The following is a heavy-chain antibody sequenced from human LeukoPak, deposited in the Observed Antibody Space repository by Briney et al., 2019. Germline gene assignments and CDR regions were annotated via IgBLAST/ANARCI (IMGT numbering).Heavy chain of an antibody. J-gene: IGHJ4*02. CDR2: ITWNSGNI. CDR3: ARGGYGDYDLDY. D-gene: IGHD4-17*01. CDR1: GFTFDDYA. V-gene: IGHV3-9*01. Sequence: GRSLRLSCAASGFTFDDYAMHWGRQAPGKGLEWVSGITWNSGNIGYADSVKRRFTISRDSAKNSLYLQMNSLRAEDTAVYYCARGGYGDYDLDYWGQGTLVTVSS.